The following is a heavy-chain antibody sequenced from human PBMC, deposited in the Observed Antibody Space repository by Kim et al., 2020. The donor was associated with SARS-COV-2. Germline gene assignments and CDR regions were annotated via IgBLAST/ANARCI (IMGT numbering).Heavy chain of an antibody. CDR1: GGSISSYY. CDR2: IYYSGST. Sequence: SETLSLTCTVSGGSISSYYWSWIRQPPGKGLEWIGYIYYSGSTNYNPSLKSRVTISVDTSKNQFSLKLSSVTAADTAVYYCARSQTYYYDSSGHGEGSFDPWGQGTLVTVSS. J-gene: IGHJ5*02. D-gene: IGHD3-22*01. V-gene: IGHV4-59*13. CDR3: ARSQTYYYDSSGHGEGSFDP.